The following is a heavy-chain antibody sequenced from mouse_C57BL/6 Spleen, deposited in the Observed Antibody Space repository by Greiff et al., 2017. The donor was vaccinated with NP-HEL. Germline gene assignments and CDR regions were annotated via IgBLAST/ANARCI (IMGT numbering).Heavy chain of an antibody. D-gene: IGHD2-2*01. Sequence: QVQLQQPGTELVKPGASVKLSCKASGYTFTSYWMHWVKQRPGQGLEWIGNINPSNGGTNYNEKFKSKATLTVDKSSSTAYMQLSSLTSEDSAVYYSARSEGWLRHYYAMDYWGQGTSVTVSS. CDR1: GYTFTSYW. CDR3: ARSEGWLRHYYAMDY. CDR2: INPSNGGT. V-gene: IGHV1-53*01. J-gene: IGHJ4*01.